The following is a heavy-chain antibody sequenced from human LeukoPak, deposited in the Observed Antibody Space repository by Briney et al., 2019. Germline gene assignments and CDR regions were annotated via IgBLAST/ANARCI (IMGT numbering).Heavy chain of an antibody. J-gene: IGHJ3*02. Sequence: GGSLRLSCAASGFTFDDYAVHWVRHAPGKGLEWVSGISWNSGSIGYADSVKGRFTISRDNAKNSLYLQMNSLRAEDMALYYCAKDIGDGYCSSTSCYRGAFDIWGQGTMVTVSS. V-gene: IGHV3-9*03. D-gene: IGHD2-2*02. CDR1: GFTFDDYA. CDR3: AKDIGDGYCSSTSCYRGAFDI. CDR2: ISWNSGSI.